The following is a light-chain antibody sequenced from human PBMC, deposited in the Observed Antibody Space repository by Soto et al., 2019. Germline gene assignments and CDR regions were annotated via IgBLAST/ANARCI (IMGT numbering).Light chain of an antibody. CDR2: SNN. V-gene: IGLV1-47*02. CDR1: SSNIGSNY. J-gene: IGLJ2*01. CDR3: AAWDDSLSGHVV. Sequence: QSVLTQPPSASGTPGQRVTISCSGSSSNIGSNYVYWYQQLPGTAPKLLIYSNNQRPSGVPDRFSGSKSGTSASLAISGRRSDDESDYYCAAWDDSLSGHVVFGGGTKLTVL.